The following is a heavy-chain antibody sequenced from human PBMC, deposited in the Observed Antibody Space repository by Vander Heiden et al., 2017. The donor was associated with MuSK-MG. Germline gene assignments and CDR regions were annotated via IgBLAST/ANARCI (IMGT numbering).Heavy chain of an antibody. Sequence: QVQLQEAGPGLVKASETLSLTGTVSGYSISNGFYWGWIRQSPGKGLEWVGSINRSGNTYYNPSLRARVTLSVDTTKNQFSLKVTSVTAADAAVYYCARGGTARPKRMDVWGQGTTVDVSS. CDR3: ARGGTARPKRMDV. J-gene: IGHJ6*02. V-gene: IGHV4-38-2*02. CDR1: GYSISNGFY. D-gene: IGHD6-6*01. CDR2: INRSGNT.